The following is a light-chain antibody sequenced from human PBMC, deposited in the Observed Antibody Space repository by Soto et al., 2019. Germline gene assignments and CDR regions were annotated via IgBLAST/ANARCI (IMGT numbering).Light chain of an antibody. J-gene: IGLJ1*01. CDR1: STDVGDSNH. Sequence: QSVLTQPASVSGSPGQSITISCTGTSTDVGDSNHVSWYQHHPGKAPKLIIYEGIKRPSGVSNRFSGAISGSTASLTISGLQAEDEADYYCCSYVGATTYVFGSGTKVTVL. CDR2: EGI. CDR3: CSYVGATTYV. V-gene: IGLV2-23*01.